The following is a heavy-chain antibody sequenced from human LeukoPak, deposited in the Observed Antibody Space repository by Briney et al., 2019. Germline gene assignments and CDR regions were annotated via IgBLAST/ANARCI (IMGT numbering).Heavy chain of an antibody. CDR1: GYSISSGYY. Sequence: SETLSLTCTVSGYSISSGYYWGWIRQPPGKGLEWIGSIYHGGSTYYNPSLKSRVTISVDTSKNQFSLKLSSVTAADTAVYYCARDPSIPGFDYWGQGTLVTVSS. CDR3: ARDPSIPGFDY. V-gene: IGHV4-38-2*02. CDR2: IYHGGST. J-gene: IGHJ4*02. D-gene: IGHD3-10*01.